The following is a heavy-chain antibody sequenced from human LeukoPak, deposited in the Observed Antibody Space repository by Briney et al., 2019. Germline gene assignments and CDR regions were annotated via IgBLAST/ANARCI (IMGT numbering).Heavy chain of an antibody. CDR2: IYYSGST. V-gene: IGHV4-59*12. CDR1: GGSISSCY. Sequence: PSETLSLTCTVSGGSISSCYWSWIRQPPGKGLEWIGYIYYSGSTNYNPSPKRRVTISVDTSKNQFSLKLSSVTAADTAVYYCARGLYDYVWGSYRYYFDYWGQGTLVTVSS. CDR3: ARGLYDYVWGSYRYYFDY. J-gene: IGHJ4*02. D-gene: IGHD3-16*02.